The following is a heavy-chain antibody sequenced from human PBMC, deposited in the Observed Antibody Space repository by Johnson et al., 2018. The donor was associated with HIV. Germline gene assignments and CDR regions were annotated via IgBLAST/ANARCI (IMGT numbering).Heavy chain of an antibody. Sequence: QVQLVESWGGVVQPGRSLRLSCVASGFTFSSYGMHWVRQTPGQGLEWVAVISYNGTNTWYADSVKGRFTISRDNSKNTMYLQLNSLRPEDTAVYCCARDGRIAATDAFDIWGQGTMVTVSS. D-gene: IGHD6-13*01. CDR1: GFTFSSYG. V-gene: IGHV3-30*03. CDR3: ARDGRIAATDAFDI. J-gene: IGHJ3*02. CDR2: ISYNGTNT.